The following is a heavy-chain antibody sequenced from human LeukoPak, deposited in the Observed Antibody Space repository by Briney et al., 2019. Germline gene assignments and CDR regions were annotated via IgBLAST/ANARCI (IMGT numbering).Heavy chain of an antibody. D-gene: IGHD4-23*01. CDR1: GGSISSGGYY. V-gene: IGHV4-31*03. Sequence: SETLSLTCTVSGGSISSGGYYWSWIRQHPGKGLEWIGYIYYSGSTYYNPSLKSRVTISVDTSKNQFSLKLSSVTAADTAVYYCARVAAHRDGGNVAFDIWGQGTMVTVSS. CDR2: IYYSGST. J-gene: IGHJ3*02. CDR3: ARVAAHRDGGNVAFDI.